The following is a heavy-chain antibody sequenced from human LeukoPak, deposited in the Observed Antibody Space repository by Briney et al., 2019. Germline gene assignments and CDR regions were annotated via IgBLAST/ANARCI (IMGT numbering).Heavy chain of an antibody. CDR3: AKQSTARSLGE. CDR1: GFTFTTFD. Sequence: GGSLRLSCTASGFTFTTFDMSWVRQAPGKGLEWVAGISNSGGNTYYADSVKGRFTISRDNYEDTLYLQMHSLRADDTAVYYCAKQSTARSLGEGGQGTLVTVSS. J-gene: IGHJ4*02. D-gene: IGHD6-6*01. CDR2: ISNSGGNT. V-gene: IGHV3-23*01.